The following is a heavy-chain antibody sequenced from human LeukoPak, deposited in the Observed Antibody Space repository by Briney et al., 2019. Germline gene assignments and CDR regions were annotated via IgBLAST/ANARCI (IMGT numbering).Heavy chain of an antibody. CDR1: GASLSSHY. CDR3: AREPDY. CDR2: IYYSGNT. Sequence: SETLSLICTVSGASLSSHYWYWIRQSPGKGLEWLGCIYYSGNTNYNPSLKSRVTMSVDTSKNQFSLKLSSVTAADTAVYYCAREPDYWGQGTLVTVSS. J-gene: IGHJ4*02. V-gene: IGHV4-59*11.